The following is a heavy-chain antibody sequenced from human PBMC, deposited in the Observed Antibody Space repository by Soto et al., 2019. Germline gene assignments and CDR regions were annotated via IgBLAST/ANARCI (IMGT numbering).Heavy chain of an antibody. CDR1: GYNFVAYY. CDR3: ARDSDIYYGSGSLDY. Sequence: QVQLVQSGAEVKRPGASVKVSCKASGYNFVAYYMHWVRQAPGQGLEWMGWINPSSGATNYARKFQDRVTMTRDTSTSTVYMELSRLRFDDTAVYYCARDSDIYYGSGSLDYWGQGPLVTVSS. D-gene: IGHD3-10*01. CDR2: INPSSGAT. J-gene: IGHJ4*02. V-gene: IGHV1-2*02.